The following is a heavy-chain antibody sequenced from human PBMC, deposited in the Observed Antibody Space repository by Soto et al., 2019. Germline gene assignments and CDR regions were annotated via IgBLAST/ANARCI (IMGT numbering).Heavy chain of an antibody. CDR2: IYYSGST. CDR1: GGSISSYY. D-gene: IGHD5-12*01. Sequence: PSETLSLTCTVSGGSISSYYWCWIRQPPGKGLEWVGYIYYSGSTNSNPSLKSRVPVSVDTSKNQCSLKLSSVTAADTAVYYCASTSTSVGDRLDWFDPRGRGSLDIVSA. J-gene: IGHJ5*02. CDR3: ASTSTSVGDRLDWFDP. V-gene: IGHV4-59*08.